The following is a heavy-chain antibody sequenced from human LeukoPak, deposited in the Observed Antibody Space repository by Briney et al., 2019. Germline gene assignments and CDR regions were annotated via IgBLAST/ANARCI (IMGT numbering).Heavy chain of an antibody. CDR2: IYYSGIT. Sequence: SETLSLTCTVSGASISSYYWSWIRQPPGKGLEWLGYIYYSGITNYNPSLTSRVTISVDTSKNQFSLKLSSVTAADTAVYYCARGAGGHEYCFDFWGQGTLVTVSS. J-gene: IGHJ4*02. V-gene: IGHV4-59*01. CDR3: ARGAGGHEYCFDF. CDR1: GASISSYY. D-gene: IGHD3-10*01.